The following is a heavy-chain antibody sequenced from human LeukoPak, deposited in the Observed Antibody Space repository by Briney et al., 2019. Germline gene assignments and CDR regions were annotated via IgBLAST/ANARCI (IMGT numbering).Heavy chain of an antibody. V-gene: IGHV1-69*01. CDR3: ARDRAGGYYDSSGYGAFDI. J-gene: IGHJ3*02. Sequence: ASVKVSCKASGGTFSSYAISWVRQAPGQGLEWMGGIIPIFGTANYAQKFQGRVTITADESTSTAYMELSSLRSEDTAVYYCARDRAGGYYDSSGYGAFDIWGRGTMVTVSS. D-gene: IGHD3-22*01. CDR2: IIPIFGTA. CDR1: GGTFSSYA.